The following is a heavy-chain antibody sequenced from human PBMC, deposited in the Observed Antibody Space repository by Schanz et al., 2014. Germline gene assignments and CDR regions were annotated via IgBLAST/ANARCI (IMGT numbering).Heavy chain of an antibody. CDR2: ISDSGTYT. V-gene: IGHV3-9*01. Sequence: EVQLVESGGGLVQPGKSLRLSCAASGFTFDKYAMHWVRQAPGKGLEWLSYISDSGTYTNYADSVKGRFTISRDNAKSSLYLQMNSLRVEDTAVYYCAASSGWHPSTDYWGQGTLVTVSS. CDR1: GFTFDKYA. CDR3: AASSGWHPSTDY. D-gene: IGHD6-19*01. J-gene: IGHJ4*02.